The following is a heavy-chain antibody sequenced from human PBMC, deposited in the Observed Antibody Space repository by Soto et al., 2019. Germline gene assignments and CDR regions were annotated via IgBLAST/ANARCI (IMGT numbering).Heavy chain of an antibody. CDR1: GGTFSNFA. CDR2: ILPFTCKP. CDR3: ARLGYCSGSNCYGLGDL. Sequence: QVQLEQSGAEVKKPGSWVKVSCKVSGGTFSNFAVSWVRQAPGQGLEYGGLILPFTCKPNYAPKFLGRVTITADASTTTAYMEMISLRSDDTAVYYCARLGYCSGSNCYGLGDLWGQGTLVTVSS. D-gene: IGHD6-19*01. J-gene: IGHJ5*02. V-gene: IGHV1-69*01.